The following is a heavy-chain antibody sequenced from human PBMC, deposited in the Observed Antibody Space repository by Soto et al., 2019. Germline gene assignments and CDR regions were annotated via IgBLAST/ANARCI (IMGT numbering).Heavy chain of an antibody. CDR1: GFTFSSYG. J-gene: IGHJ6*02. Sequence: PGGSLRLSCAASGFTFSSYGMHWVRQAPGKGLEWVAVISYDGSNKYYADSVKGRFTISRDNSKNTLYLQMNSLRAEDTAVYYCAKENYYGSGSYLSIPNYYYYYGMDVWGQGTTVTVSS. D-gene: IGHD3-10*01. CDR3: AKENYYGSGSYLSIPNYYYYYGMDV. CDR2: ISYDGSNK. V-gene: IGHV3-30*18.